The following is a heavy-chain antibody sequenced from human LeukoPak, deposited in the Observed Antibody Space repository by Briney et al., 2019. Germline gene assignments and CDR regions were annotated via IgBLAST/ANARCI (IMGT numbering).Heavy chain of an antibody. V-gene: IGHV3-64D*06. CDR1: GFTFSSLA. CDR2: IYSDGSRT. CDR3: VKSPGSGWPV. D-gene: IGHD6-19*01. Sequence: GGSLRLSCAASGFTFSSLAMHWVRQAPGKGLEYLSAIYSDGSRTYYADSVKGRFTISRDNSKNTLYFEMSSLRVEDTAVYYCVKSPGSGWPVWGQGTLLTVSS. J-gene: IGHJ4*02.